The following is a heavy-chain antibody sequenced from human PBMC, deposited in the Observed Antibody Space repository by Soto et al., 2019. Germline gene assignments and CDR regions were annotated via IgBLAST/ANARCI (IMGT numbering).Heavy chain of an antibody. J-gene: IGHJ6*02. CDR1: GFTFSSYG. CDR2: IWYDGSNK. V-gene: IGHV3-33*01. D-gene: IGHD3-3*01. Sequence: GGSLRLSCAASGFTFSSYGMHWVRQAPGKGLEWVAVIWYDGSNKYYADSVKGRFTISRDNSKNTLYLQMNSLRAEDTAVYYCARDRRYDFWSGYYPKPLYYYGMDVWGQGTTVTVSS. CDR3: ARDRRYDFWSGYYPKPLYYYGMDV.